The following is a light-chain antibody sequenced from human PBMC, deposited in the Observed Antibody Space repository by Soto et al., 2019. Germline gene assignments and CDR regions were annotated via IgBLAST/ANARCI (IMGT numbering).Light chain of an antibody. V-gene: IGLV2-18*01. Sequence: QSVLTQPPSVSGSPGQSVTISCTGTSTDFVSYNRVSWYQQPPGTAPKLIIYEASNRPSGAPDRFSGSKSGNTASLTISGLQAADEADYYCSLYTSENTYVFGTGTRSPS. CDR2: EAS. CDR1: STDFVSYNR. J-gene: IGLJ1*01. CDR3: SLYTSENTYV.